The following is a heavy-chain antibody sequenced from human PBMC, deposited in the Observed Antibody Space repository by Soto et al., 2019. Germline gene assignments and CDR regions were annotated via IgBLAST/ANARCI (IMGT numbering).Heavy chain of an antibody. V-gene: IGHV4-39*01. J-gene: IGHJ5*01. CDR1: GGCISSSSYY. CDR2: IYYSGST. CDR3: VRLIGNSWLDS. Sequence: SETLSLTCTVSGGCISSSSYYWGWIRQPPGKGLEWIGSIYYSGSTHYNPSLKSRVTISVDTSKNQVSLHLNSVTPDDTAVYYCVRLIGNSWLDSWGQGTLVTVSS.